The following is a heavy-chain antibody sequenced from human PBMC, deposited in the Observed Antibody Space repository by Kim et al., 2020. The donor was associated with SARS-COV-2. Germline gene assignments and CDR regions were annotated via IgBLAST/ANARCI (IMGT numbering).Heavy chain of an antibody. Sequence: GGSLRLSCAASGFTFSSYSMNWVRQAPGKGLEWVSSISSSSGCIYYADSVKGRFTISRDNAKNSLYLQMNSLRAEDTAVYYCARGDSGYTILLEAFDIWGQGTMVTVSS. V-gene: IGHV3-21*01. D-gene: IGHD5-12*01. CDR2: ISSSSGCI. J-gene: IGHJ3*02. CDR1: GFTFSSYS. CDR3: ARGDSGYTILLEAFDI.